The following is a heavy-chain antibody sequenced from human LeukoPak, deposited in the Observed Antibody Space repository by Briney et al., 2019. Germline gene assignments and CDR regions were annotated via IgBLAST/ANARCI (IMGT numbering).Heavy chain of an antibody. CDR1: GYTLTELS. D-gene: IGHD3-10*01. V-gene: IGHV5-51*01. J-gene: IGHJ6*02. Sequence: KVSCKVSGYTLTELSMHWVRLMPGKGLEWLGIIYPDDSRSRYSPSFQGQVTISADKSISTAYLQWSSLKASDTAMYYCARSLLWGTTYYYGMDVWGQGTTVTVSS. CDR2: IYPDDSRS. CDR3: ARSLLWGTTYYYGMDV.